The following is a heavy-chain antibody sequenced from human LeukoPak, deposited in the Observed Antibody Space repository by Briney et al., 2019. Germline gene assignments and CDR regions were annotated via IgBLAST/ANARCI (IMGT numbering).Heavy chain of an antibody. CDR2: IKQDGSEK. CDR3: ARDRLLDYYDSSGLSGY. D-gene: IGHD3-22*01. CDR1: GFTFSIYW. V-gene: IGHV3-7*01. Sequence: GGSLRLSCAASGFTFSIYWMTWVRQAPGKGLEWVANIKQDGSEKYYVDSVKGRFTISRDNAKNSLYLQMNSLRAEDTAVYYCARDRLLDYYDSSGLSGYWGQGTLVTVSS. J-gene: IGHJ4*02.